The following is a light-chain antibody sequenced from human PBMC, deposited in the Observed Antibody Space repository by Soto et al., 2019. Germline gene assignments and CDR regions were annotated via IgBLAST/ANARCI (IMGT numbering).Light chain of an antibody. CDR2: FGS. CDR1: QDIGNL. Sequence: DIQMTQSPSSVSASVGDRVTLTCRASQDIGNLLAWYQQKPGKAPKLLIYFGSILQTGVPSPFSGSGSGTDFTLTISSLQPEDLATYYCQQADSFPLTFGRWTRVEIK. V-gene: IGKV1-12*01. CDR3: QQADSFPLT. J-gene: IGKJ4*01.